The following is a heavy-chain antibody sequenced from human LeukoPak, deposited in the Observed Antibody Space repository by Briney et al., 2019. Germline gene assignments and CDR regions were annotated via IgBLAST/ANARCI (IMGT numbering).Heavy chain of an antibody. Sequence: SETLSLTCTVSGGSISGSFWSWIRQPAGKGLEWIGRMHADGDTNYNPSLKSRITMSFGTPENQFSLKLTSVTAADTAVYFCARAPSGCGGTCAFDYWGQGTLVTVSS. CDR1: GGSISGSF. CDR3: ARAPSGCGGTCAFDY. CDR2: MHADGDT. D-gene: IGHD2-15*01. V-gene: IGHV4-4*07. J-gene: IGHJ4*02.